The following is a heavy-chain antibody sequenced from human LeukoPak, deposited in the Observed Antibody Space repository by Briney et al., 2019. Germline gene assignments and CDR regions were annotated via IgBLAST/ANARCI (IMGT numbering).Heavy chain of an antibody. V-gene: IGHV4-39*07. Sequence: PSETLSLTCTVSGGSMSSRSYYWGWIRQPPGQGLEWIGSVYYSGSTYYNPSLKSRVTISVDTSKNQFSLKLSSVTAADTAVYYCARGRDTAGRVAYDYWGQGTLVTVSS. CDR3: ARGRDTAGRVAYDY. D-gene: IGHD5-18*01. CDR1: GGSMSSRSYY. J-gene: IGHJ4*02. CDR2: VYYSGST.